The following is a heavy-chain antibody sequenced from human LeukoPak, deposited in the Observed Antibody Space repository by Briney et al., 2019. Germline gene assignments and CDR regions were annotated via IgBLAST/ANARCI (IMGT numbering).Heavy chain of an antibody. CDR3: ARLPKYSYGPFDY. CDR1: GDSISSSSYY. J-gene: IGHJ4*02. V-gene: IGHV4-39*01. D-gene: IGHD5-18*01. CDR2: IYYSGST. Sequence: SETLSLTCTVSGDSISSSSYYWGWIRQPPGKGLEWIGGIYYSGSTYYNPSLKSRVTISVDTSKNQFSLKLSSVTAADTAVYYCARLPKYSYGPFDYWGQGTLVTVSS.